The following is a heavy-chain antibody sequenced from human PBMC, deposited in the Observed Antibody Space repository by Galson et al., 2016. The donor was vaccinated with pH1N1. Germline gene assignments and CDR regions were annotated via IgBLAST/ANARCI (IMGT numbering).Heavy chain of an antibody. V-gene: IGHV1-46*01. J-gene: IGHJ4*02. CDR1: GYSVTRYY. D-gene: IGHD3-9*01. Sequence: SVKVSCKASGYSVTRYYMHWVRQAPGQGLEWMGIIDPSDGSTTYSPKFQGRITLTRDTSTNSVYMELSTLRPDDTAIYFCARRYYFDFWGQGTRVTVSS. CDR2: IDPSDGST. CDR3: ARRYYFDF.